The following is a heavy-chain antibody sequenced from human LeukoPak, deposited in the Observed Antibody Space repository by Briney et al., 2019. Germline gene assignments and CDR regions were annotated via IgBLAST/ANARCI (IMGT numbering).Heavy chain of an antibody. CDR1: GGSISSSSYY. V-gene: IGHV4-39*01. CDR2: IYYSGST. J-gene: IGHJ3*02. CDR3: ASPSIAVAGQDAFDI. Sequence: ASETLSLTCTVSGGSISSSSYYWGWIRQPPGKGLEWFGSIYYSGSTYYNPSLKSRVTISVDTSKNQFSLKLSSVTAADTAVYYCASPSIAVAGQDAFDIWGQGTIVTVSS. D-gene: IGHD6-19*01.